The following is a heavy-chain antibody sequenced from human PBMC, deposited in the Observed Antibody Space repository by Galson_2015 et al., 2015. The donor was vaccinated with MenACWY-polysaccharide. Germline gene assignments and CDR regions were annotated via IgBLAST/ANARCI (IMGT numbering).Heavy chain of an antibody. D-gene: IGHD6-6*01. CDR2: IRYDGGKT. Sequence: SLRLSCAASGLTFSSYAMSWVRQAPGKGLEWVAGIRYDGGKTYYADSVKGRFTISRDTSKNTLWLQMNSLREEDTAVYYCARDSKAARPGWFDPWGQGTLVTVSS. V-gene: IGHV3-33*08. CDR1: GLTFSSYA. J-gene: IGHJ5*02. CDR3: ARDSKAARPGWFDP.